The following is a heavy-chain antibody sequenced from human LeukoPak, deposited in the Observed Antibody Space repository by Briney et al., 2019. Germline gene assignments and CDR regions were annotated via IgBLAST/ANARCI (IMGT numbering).Heavy chain of an antibody. CDR1: GGSISTYY. J-gene: IGHJ6*03. Sequence: PSETLSLTCTVSGGSISTYYWSWNRQPPGKGLEWIGYIYHSGSTSYNPSLKSRVTISVDTSKNQFSLKLSSVTAADTAVYYCARDRNWSPGSYYYYMDVWGKGTAVTVSS. D-gene: IGHD1-20*01. CDR2: IYHSGST. V-gene: IGHV4-59*01. CDR3: ARDRNWSPGSYYYYMDV.